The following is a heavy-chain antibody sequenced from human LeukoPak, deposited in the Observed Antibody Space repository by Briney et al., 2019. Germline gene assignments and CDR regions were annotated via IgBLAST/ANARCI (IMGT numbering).Heavy chain of an antibody. D-gene: IGHD3-10*01. CDR2: IIPIFGTA. CDR1: GGTFSSYA. CDR3: ARLRNYYGSGSYYNVDAFDI. J-gene: IGHJ3*02. Sequence: SVKVSCKASGGTFSSYAISWVRQAPGQGLEWMGGIIPIFGTANYAQKFQGRVTITADESTSTAYMELSGLRSEDTAVYYCARLRNYYGSGSYYNVDAFDIWGQGTMVTVSS. V-gene: IGHV1-69*13.